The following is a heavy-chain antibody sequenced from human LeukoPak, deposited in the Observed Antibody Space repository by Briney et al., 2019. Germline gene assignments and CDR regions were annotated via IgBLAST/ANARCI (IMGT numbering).Heavy chain of an antibody. D-gene: IGHD3-3*01. CDR1: GFTFNNHG. CDR3: AKDTAVQFLEPAF. V-gene: IGHV3-33*06. J-gene: IGHJ4*02. Sequence: PGGSLRLSSAASGFTFNNHGMHWVRQPPGKGLEWVAAIRFDGSVKHYSDAVKGRFTISRDNSLNTLNLQVNSLRVEDTAIYYCAKDTAVQFLEPAFWGQGTLVTVSS. CDR2: IRFDGSVK.